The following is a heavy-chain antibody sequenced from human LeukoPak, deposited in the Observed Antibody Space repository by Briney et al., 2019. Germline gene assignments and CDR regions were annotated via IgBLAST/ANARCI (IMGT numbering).Heavy chain of an antibody. D-gene: IGHD3-9*01. CDR2: IKSKTDGGTT. CDR3: TTDRDDILTGYYFGQFDY. J-gene: IGHJ4*02. Sequence: GGSLRLSCAASGFTFSNAWMSWVRQAPGKGLEWVGRIKSKTDGGTTDYAAPVKGRFTISRDDSKNTLYLQMNSLKTEDTAVYYCTTDRDDILTGYYFGQFDYWGQGTLVTVSS. V-gene: IGHV3-15*01. CDR1: GFTFSNAW.